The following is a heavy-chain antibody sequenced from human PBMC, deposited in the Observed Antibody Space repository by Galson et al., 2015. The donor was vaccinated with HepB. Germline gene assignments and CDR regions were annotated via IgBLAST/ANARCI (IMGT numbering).Heavy chain of an antibody. J-gene: IGHJ6*02. D-gene: IGHD6-6*01. Sequence: LRLSCAASGVTFSSFWMSWVRQAPGKGLEWVAKIKQDGSEKYYVDSVKGRFTISRDNAKKSLYLQMNSLRAEDTAVYYCARVSYSSWSYYFYYGMDVWGQGTTVTVSS. V-gene: IGHV3-7*01. CDR1: GVTFSSFW. CDR3: ARVSYSSWSYYFYYGMDV. CDR2: IKQDGSEK.